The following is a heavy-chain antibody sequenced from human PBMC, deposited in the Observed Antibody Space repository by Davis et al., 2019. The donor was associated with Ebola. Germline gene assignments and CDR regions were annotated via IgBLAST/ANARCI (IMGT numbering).Heavy chain of an antibody. V-gene: IGHV4-59*08. Sequence: SETLSLTCTVPGGSISSYYWSWIRQPPGKGLEWIGYIYYSGSTYYNPSLKSRVTISVDTSKNQFSLKLSSVTAADTAVYYCARRYYYDSSGFDYWGQGTLVTVSS. CDR1: GGSISSYY. CDR3: ARRYYYDSSGFDY. D-gene: IGHD3-22*01. CDR2: IYYSGST. J-gene: IGHJ4*02.